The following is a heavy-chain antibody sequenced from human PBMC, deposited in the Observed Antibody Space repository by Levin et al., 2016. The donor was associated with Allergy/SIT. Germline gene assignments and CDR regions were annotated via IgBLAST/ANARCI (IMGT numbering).Heavy chain of an antibody. CDR3: ARLPCGGNCYSAIPIDY. D-gene: IGHD2-21*02. Sequence: GESLKISCKVSGYSFTTYWIGWVRQMPGKGLEWMGIIYPGDSDTSYSPSFQGQVTISADKSISTAYLHWSSLKASDTAMYYCARLPCGGNCYSAIPIDYWGQGTLVTVSS. V-gene: IGHV5-51*01. CDR1: GYSFTTYW. J-gene: IGHJ4*02. CDR2: IYPGDSDT.